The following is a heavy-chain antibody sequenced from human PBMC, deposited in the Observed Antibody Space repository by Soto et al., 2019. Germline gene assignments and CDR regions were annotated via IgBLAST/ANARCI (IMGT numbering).Heavy chain of an antibody. Sequence: LRLSCAVSGFNVMSYWMSWVRKAPGKGLEWVASIKEDGSEIYYLHSVRGRFSISRDSAGNALHLTMNYLSAEDTGLYFCARDIGFDYVNWGQGTLVTVSS. J-gene: IGHJ4*02. V-gene: IGHV3-7*01. CDR3: ARDIGFDYVN. CDR1: GFNVMSYW. D-gene: IGHD3-16*01. CDR2: IKEDGSEI.